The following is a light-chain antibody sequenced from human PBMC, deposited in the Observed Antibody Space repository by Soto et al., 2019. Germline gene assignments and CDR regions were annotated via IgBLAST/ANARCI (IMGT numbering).Light chain of an antibody. J-gene: IGLJ2*01. CDR1: SGHSTYA. V-gene: IGLV4-69*01. CDR2: LNSDGSH. Sequence: QLVLTQSLSASASLGASVKVTCTLSSGHSTYAIAWHQQQPEKGPRFLMKLNSDGSHTKGDGIPDRFSGSSSGAERYLTISSLQSEDEADYYCQTWVGTANVVFGGGTKLTVL. CDR3: QTWVGTANVV.